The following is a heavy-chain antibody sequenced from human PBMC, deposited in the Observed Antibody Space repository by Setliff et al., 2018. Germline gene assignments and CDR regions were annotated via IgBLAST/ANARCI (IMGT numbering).Heavy chain of an antibody. Sequence: VASVKVSCKASGYTFTSYAMNWVRQAPGQGLEWMGWINTNTGNPTYAQGFTGRFVFSLDTSVSTAYLQISSLKAEDTAVYYCARGEYTSLPSGVYYHMDVWGKGTTVTVSS. J-gene: IGHJ6*03. D-gene: IGHD6-6*01. CDR2: INTNTGNP. V-gene: IGHV7-4-1*02. CDR1: GYTFTSYA. CDR3: ARGEYTSLPSGVYYHMDV.